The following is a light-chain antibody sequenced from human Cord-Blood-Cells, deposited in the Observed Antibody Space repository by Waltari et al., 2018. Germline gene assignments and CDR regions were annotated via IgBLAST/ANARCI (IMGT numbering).Light chain of an antibody. V-gene: IGLV2-11*01. Sequence: HSALTQPRSLSGSHGTSVAISCTGTSRDVGGYNYVSWYQQPPGKAPKLMIYDVSKRPSGVPDRFSGSKSGNTASLTISGLQAEDEADYYCCSYAGSYAWVFGGGTKLTVL. CDR1: SRDVGGYNY. CDR3: CSYAGSYAWV. CDR2: DVS. J-gene: IGLJ3*02.